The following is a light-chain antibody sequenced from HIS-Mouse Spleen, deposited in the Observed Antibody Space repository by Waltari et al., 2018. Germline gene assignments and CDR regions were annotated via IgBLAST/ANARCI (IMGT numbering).Light chain of an antibody. V-gene: IGLV1-47*01. CDR2: RNK. CDR3: AAWDDSLSGWV. Sequence: QSVLTQPPSASGTPGQRVTISCSGSSSNIGSNYVYWYQQLPGTAPKLLIYRNKQRPPGGPDRGSGSKSGTSASLAISGLRSEDEADYYCAAWDDSLSGWVFGGGTKLTVL. CDR1: SSNIGSNY. J-gene: IGLJ3*02.